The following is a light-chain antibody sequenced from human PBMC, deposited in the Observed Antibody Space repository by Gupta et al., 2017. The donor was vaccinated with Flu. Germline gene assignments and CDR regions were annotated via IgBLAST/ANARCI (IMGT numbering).Light chain of an antibody. V-gene: IGLV2-14*01. J-gene: IGLJ2*01. CDR3: NSYTNTNTPFV. CDR1: SSDVGGYNY. Sequence: QSALTQPTSVSGSPGQAIASSCTGTSSDVGGYNYVYGYQQHPVKAPRLMIFEVTNRPSGVSARFSGSKSGNTASLTISGLQADDEADYYCNSYTNTNTPFVFGGGTKLTVL. CDR2: EVT.